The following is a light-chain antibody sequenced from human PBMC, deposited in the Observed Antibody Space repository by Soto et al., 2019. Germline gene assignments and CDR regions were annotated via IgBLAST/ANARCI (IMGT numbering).Light chain of an antibody. CDR1: NSDVGGYNY. J-gene: IGLJ1*01. V-gene: IGLV2-8*01. CDR3: NSYAGSNNLV. Sequence: QSVLTQPPSASGSPGQSVTISCTGTNSDVGGYNYVSWYQQHPGKAPKLLIYEVSKRPSGVPDRFSGSKSGNTASLTVSGLQAEDEADYYCNSYAGSNNLVFGTGTKVTDL. CDR2: EVS.